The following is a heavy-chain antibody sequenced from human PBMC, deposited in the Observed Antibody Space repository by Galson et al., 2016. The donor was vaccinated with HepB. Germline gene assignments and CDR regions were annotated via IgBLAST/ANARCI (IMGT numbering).Heavy chain of an antibody. CDR1: RSSLNNNY. J-gene: IGHJ4*02. CDR2: ITQSGDI. CDR3: ATLERRPSGHYYFDA. V-gene: IGHV4-34*01. D-gene: IGHD3-22*01. Sequence: ETLSLTCVVYRSSLNNNYWSWVRQPPGKGLEWLCEITQSGDINYKPSLKSRVTMSADTSRSQFSLKMTSVTAADTAMYYCATLERRPSGHYYFDAWGQGTLVTVSS.